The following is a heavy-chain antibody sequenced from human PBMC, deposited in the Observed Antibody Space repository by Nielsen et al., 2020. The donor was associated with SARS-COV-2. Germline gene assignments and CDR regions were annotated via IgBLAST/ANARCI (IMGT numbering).Heavy chain of an antibody. D-gene: IGHD3-22*01. V-gene: IGHV3-9*01. J-gene: IGHJ4*02. CDR1: GFTFSSYA. Sequence: SLKISCAASGFTFSSYAMHWVRQAPGKGLEWVSGISWNSGSIGYADSVKGRFTISRDNAKNSLYLQMNSLRAEDTALYYCAKWESTTYYYDSSGYFVFDYWGQGTLVTVSS. CDR3: AKWESTTYYYDSSGYFVFDY. CDR2: ISWNSGSI.